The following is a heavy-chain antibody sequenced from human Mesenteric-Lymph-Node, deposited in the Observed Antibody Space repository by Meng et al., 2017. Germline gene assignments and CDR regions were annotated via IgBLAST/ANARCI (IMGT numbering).Heavy chain of an antibody. Sequence: GESLKISCAASGFTFSSYEMNWVRQAPGKGLEWVAVISYDGNNKYYADSVKGRFTISRDNSKNTLFLQMNSLRPEDTAVYFCARSFINTWNNLPSDYWGQGTLVTVSS. CDR1: GFTFSSYE. CDR2: ISYDGNNK. D-gene: IGHD1/OR15-1a*01. CDR3: ARSFINTWNNLPSDY. V-gene: IGHV3-30*04. J-gene: IGHJ4*02.